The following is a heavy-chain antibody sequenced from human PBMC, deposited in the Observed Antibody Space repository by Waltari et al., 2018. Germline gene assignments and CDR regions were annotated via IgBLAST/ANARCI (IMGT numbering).Heavy chain of an antibody. CDR1: GGSISSSSYY. V-gene: IGHV4-39*07. D-gene: IGHD2-2*01. J-gene: IGHJ4*02. CDR2: IDYSGRT. Sequence: QLQLQESGPGLVKPSETLSLTFTVSGGSISSSSYYWGWVRQPPGKGLEWIGSIDYSGRTYYNPSLKSLVTISVDTSKNQFSLRVSSVTAADTAVFYCARMFRGYCSSTSCHTDHWGQGTLVTVSS. CDR3: ARMFRGYCSSTSCHTDH.